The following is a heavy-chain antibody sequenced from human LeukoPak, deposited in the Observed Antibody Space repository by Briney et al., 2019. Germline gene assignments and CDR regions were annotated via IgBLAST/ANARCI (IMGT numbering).Heavy chain of an antibody. CDR2: INPNSGGT. V-gene: IGHV1-2*02. D-gene: IGHD2-15*01. CDR1: GYTFTSYD. J-gene: IGHJ4*02. Sequence: GASVKVSCKASGYTFTSYDINWVRQATGQGLEWMGWINPNSGGTNYAQKFQGRVTMTRDTSISTAYMELSRLRSDDTAVYYCARAVVVAATVPGHWGQGTLVTVSS. CDR3: ARAVVVAATVPGH.